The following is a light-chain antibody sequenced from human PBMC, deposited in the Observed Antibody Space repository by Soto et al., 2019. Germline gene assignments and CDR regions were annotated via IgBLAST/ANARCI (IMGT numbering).Light chain of an antibody. J-gene: IGKJ4*01. Sequence: EIVLTQSPGTLSLSPGEGATLSCRASQSITNNYLAWYQQKPGRAHRLLIYGASSRATGIPDRFSGSGSGTDFTLTISRLEPEDFAMYYCQQYGYLVTFGGGTKVDIK. V-gene: IGKV3-20*01. CDR3: QQYGYLVT. CDR1: QSITNNY. CDR2: GAS.